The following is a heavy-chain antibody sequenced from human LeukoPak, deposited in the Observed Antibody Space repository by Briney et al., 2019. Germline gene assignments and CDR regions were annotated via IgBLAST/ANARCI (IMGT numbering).Heavy chain of an antibody. CDR2: IYYSGST. CDR3: ARGRYGWLPFDY. Sequence: SETLSLTCIVSGDSVSGYYWNWIRQPPGKGLEWIGYIYYSGSTNYNPSLKSRVTISVDTSKNQFTLKLSSVTAADTAVYYCARGRYGWLPFDYWGQGTLVTVSS. J-gene: IGHJ4*02. V-gene: IGHV4-59*02. CDR1: GDSVSGYY. D-gene: IGHD3-16*01.